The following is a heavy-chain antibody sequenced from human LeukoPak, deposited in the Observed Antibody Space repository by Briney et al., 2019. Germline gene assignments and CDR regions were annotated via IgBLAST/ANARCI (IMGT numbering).Heavy chain of an antibody. V-gene: IGHV3-30*03. Sequence: GRSLRLSCAASGFTFSSYGIHWVRQAPGKGLEWVAVISYDGSNKYYADSVKGRFTISRDNSKNTLYLQMNSLRAEDTAVYYCAILPTAMVIDYWGQGTLVTVSS. D-gene: IGHD5-18*01. CDR1: GFTFSSYG. CDR2: ISYDGSNK. J-gene: IGHJ4*02. CDR3: AILPTAMVIDY.